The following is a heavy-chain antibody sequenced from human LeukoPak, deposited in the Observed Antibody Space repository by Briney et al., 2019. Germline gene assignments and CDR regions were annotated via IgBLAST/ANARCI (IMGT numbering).Heavy chain of an antibody. J-gene: IGHJ5*02. Sequence: SETLSLTCTVSGGSISSSSYYWGWIRQPPGKGLEWIGSIYYSGSTYYNPSLKSRVTISVDTSKNQFSLKLSSVTAAGTAVYYCARQCGGYCTNGVCYYNWFDPWGQGTLVTVSS. V-gene: IGHV4-39*01. D-gene: IGHD2-8*01. CDR2: IYYSGST. CDR1: GGSISSSSYY. CDR3: ARQCGGYCTNGVCYYNWFDP.